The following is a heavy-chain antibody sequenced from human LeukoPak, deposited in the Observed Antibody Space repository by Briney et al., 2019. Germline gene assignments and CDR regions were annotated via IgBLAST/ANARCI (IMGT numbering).Heavy chain of an antibody. CDR1: VFTFSSYV. CDR2: ICVSGGST. Sequence: GGSLRLSCAASVFTFSSYVMSGVRHAPGEGLEWGSAICVSGGSTYYADSVKGRFTISRDNSKNTLYMQMKSVRAADTAVYYCAKRRSISGWYEGIWGQGTLVTFSS. V-gene: IGHV3-23*01. J-gene: IGHJ4*02. D-gene: IGHD6-19*01. CDR3: AKRRSISGWYEGI.